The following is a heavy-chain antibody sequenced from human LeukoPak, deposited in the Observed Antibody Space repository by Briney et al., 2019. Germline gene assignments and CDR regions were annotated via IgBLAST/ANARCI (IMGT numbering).Heavy chain of an antibody. V-gene: IGHV3-30*02. CDR2: IRHDGSNK. J-gene: IGHJ6*02. Sequence: PGGSLRLSCAASGFTFSNYGMHWVRQAPGKGLEWVAVIRHDGSNKFYADSVKGRVTISRDNSKNTLYLQMNSLRAEDTAVYYCAKTLNEFWTYYAMDVWGQGTTVTVSS. CDR1: GFTFSNYG. D-gene: IGHD3-3*01. CDR3: AKTLNEFWTYYAMDV.